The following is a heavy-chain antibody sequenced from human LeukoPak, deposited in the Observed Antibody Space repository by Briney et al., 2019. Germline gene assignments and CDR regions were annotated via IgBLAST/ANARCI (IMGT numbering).Heavy chain of an antibody. J-gene: IGHJ4*02. D-gene: IGHD1-26*01. Sequence: SETLSLTCTVSGYSISSGYYWGWIRQPPGKGLEWIGSIYHSGSTYCNPSLKSRVTISVDTSKNQFSLKLSSVTAADTAVYYCASETRWELRRRGFDYWGQGTLVTVSS. V-gene: IGHV4-38-2*02. CDR3: ASETRWELRRRGFDY. CDR1: GYSISSGYY. CDR2: IYHSGST.